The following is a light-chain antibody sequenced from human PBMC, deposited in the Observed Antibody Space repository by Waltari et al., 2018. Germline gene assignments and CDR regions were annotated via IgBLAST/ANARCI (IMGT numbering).Light chain of an antibody. V-gene: IGLV1-47*01. Sequence: QSVLTQSSPTSGTPGQRVSISCSGTSSNIGRNSVSSYQHLPGAAPKLLIYASDQRPSGVPDRFSGSKSGTSASLAISGLRSEDEADYYCATWDDSLGGFYVFGTGTKVTVL. CDR3: ATWDDSLGGFYV. CDR2: ASD. J-gene: IGLJ1*01. CDR1: SSNIGRNS.